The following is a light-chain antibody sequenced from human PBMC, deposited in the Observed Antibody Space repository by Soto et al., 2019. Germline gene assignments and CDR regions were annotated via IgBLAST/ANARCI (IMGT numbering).Light chain of an antibody. CDR1: TGAVTSGHY. CDR3: LLSYSGAWV. CDR2: ATS. J-gene: IGLJ3*02. Sequence: QAVVTQEPSLTMSPGGTVTITCGSSTGAVTSGHYPYWFQQKPGRAPRTLIYATSHKHSWTPARFSGSLLGGKAGLTLSGAQPEDEAEYYCLLSYSGAWVFGGGTKLTVL. V-gene: IGLV7-46*01.